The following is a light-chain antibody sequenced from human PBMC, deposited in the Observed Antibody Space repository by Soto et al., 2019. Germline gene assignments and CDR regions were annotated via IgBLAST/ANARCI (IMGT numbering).Light chain of an antibody. CDR3: QQYYNYWT. Sequence: IQLTQSPSTLSASVGDRVTITCRASQSINNWLAWYQQKPGKAPKLLIYDASSLETGVPSRFSGSGSGTEFTLTISSLQPDDFATYYCQQYYNYWTFGQGTKVDIK. CDR1: QSINNW. J-gene: IGKJ1*01. V-gene: IGKV1-5*01. CDR2: DAS.